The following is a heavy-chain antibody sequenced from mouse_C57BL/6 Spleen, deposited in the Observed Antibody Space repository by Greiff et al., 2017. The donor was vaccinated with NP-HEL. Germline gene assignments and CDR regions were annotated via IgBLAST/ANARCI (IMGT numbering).Heavy chain of an antibody. Sequence: EVQLQQSGAELVRPGASVKLSCTASGFNIKDYYMHWVKQRPEQGLEWIGRIDPEDGDTEYAPKFQGKATMTADTSSNTAYLQLSSLTSEDTAVYYCTGSSYPYYAMDYWGKGTSVTVSS. V-gene: IGHV14-1*01. J-gene: IGHJ4*01. D-gene: IGHD1-1*01. CDR2: IDPEDGDT. CDR3: TGSSYPYYAMDY. CDR1: GFNIKDYY.